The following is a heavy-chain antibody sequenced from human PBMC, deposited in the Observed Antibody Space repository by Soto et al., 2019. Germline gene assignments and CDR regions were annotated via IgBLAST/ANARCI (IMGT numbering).Heavy chain of an antibody. J-gene: IGHJ4*02. V-gene: IGHV1-69*13. CDR2: IIPISGST. D-gene: IGHD3-3*01. Sequence: ASVKVSCKASGGTFSNNAISWVRQAPGQGLEWMGGIIPISGSTSYAPKFQGRVTITADESATTAYVELSSLRSEDTAVYYCARGPDRSGFYLFDYWGPGPLVTVSS. CDR1: GGTFSNNA. CDR3: ARGPDRSGFYLFDY.